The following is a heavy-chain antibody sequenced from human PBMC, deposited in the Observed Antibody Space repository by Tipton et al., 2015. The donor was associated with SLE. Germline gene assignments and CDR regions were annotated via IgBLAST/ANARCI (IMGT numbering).Heavy chain of an antibody. J-gene: IGHJ4*02. V-gene: IGHV4-59*11. CDR1: GGSISSHY. CDR2: IYYSGST. Sequence: TLSLTCTVSGGSISSHYWSWIRQPPGKGLEWIGYIYYSGSTNYNPSLKSRVTISVDTSKNQFSLKLSSVTAADTAVYYCAGLGGWELHVFDYWGQGTLVTVSS. D-gene: IGHD1-26*01. CDR3: AGLGGWELHVFDY.